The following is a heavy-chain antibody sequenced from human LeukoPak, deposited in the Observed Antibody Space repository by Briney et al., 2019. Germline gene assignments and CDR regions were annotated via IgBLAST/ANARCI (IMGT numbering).Heavy chain of an antibody. CDR1: GGSLSGYY. D-gene: IGHD5-18*01. CDR3: ARGGYRYYYYYYMDV. Sequence: PSETLSLTCAVYGGSLSGYYWSWIRQPPGKGLEWIGEINHSGSTNYNPSLKSRVTISVDTSKNQFSLKLSSVTAADTAVYYCARGGYRYYYYYYMDVWGKGTTVTVSS. CDR2: INHSGST. V-gene: IGHV4-34*01. J-gene: IGHJ6*03.